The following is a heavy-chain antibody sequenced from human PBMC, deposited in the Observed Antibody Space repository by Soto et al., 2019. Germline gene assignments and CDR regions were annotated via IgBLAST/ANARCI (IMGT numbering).Heavy chain of an antibody. CDR3: AKDQSYYGSGSYPLDY. CDR2: INGGGIST. J-gene: IGHJ4*02. Sequence: EVQLLESGGGLVQPGGSLRLSCAASEFTFNNYAMSWVRQAPGKGLEWVSSINGGGISTYYADSVRGRFTISRDNSKNTLYLQLNSLRAEDTAVYYCAKDQSYYGSGSYPLDYWGQGTLVTVSS. D-gene: IGHD3-10*01. V-gene: IGHV3-23*01. CDR1: EFTFNNYA.